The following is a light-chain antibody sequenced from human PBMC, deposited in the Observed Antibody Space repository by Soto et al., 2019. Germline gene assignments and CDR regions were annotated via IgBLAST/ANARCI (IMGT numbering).Light chain of an antibody. V-gene: IGKV1-8*01. CDR2: AAA. CDR3: QQYLSYQCT. J-gene: IGKJ2*02. Sequence: AIRMTQSPSSFSASTGDRGTITCRASQGISSYLAWYQQKPGKAPNLLIYAAATLQRGAASRFSASGSGTDFTLTISRLQSEDFATYCCQQYLSYQCTFGQGTKLEI. CDR1: QGISSY.